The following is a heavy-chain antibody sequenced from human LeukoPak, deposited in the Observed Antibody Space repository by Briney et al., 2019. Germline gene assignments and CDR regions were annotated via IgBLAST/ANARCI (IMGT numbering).Heavy chain of an antibody. V-gene: IGHV3-23*01. J-gene: IGHJ4*02. CDR1: GFTFSSYA. CDR2: ISGSGGST. D-gene: IGHD3-16*01. Sequence: GGSLRLSCAASGFTFSSYAMSWVRQAPGEGLEWVSAISGSGGSTYYADSVKGRFTISRDNSKNTLYLQMNSLRAEDTAVYYCAKAGKGMLLYFDYWGQGTLVTVSS. CDR3: AKAGKGMLLYFDY.